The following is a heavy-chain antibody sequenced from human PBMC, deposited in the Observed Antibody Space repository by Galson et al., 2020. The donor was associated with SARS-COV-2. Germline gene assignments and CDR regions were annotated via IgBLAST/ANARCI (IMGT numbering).Heavy chain of an antibody. CDR1: GDSVSSDIVA. D-gene: IGHD1-1*01. V-gene: IGHV6-1*01. J-gene: IGHJ4*02. CDR3: ARNCGTGTTGCDY. Sequence: SQTLSRTCAISGDSVSSDIVAWNWIRQSPSRGLEWLGRTYYRSKWYNGYATSVGSRIISNPDAARNQFSLQVNSVTPEDTAVYYCARNCGTGTTGCDYWGQGTLVTVSS. CDR2: TYYRSKWYN.